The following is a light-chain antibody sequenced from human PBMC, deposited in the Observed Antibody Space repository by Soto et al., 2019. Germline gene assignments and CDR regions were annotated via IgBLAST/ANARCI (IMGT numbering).Light chain of an antibody. J-gene: IGKJ2*01. CDR1: QSINRW. CDR2: KAS. V-gene: IGKV1-5*03. CDR3: QQYDSYPVT. Sequence: DIQMTQSPSTLSVSVGDRVTITCRASQSINRWLAWYQQKPGKAPKLLIYKASSLESGAPSRFSGSGSGTVFTLSISSLQPDDFATYYCQQYDSYPVTFGQGTKLEIK.